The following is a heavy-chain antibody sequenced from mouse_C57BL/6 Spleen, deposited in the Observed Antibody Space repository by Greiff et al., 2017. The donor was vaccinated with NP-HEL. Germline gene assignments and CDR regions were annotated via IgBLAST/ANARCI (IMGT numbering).Heavy chain of an antibody. CDR1: GYTFTSYW. CDR3: AKGSGYGYAMDY. Sequence: QQSCKASGYTFTSYWMHWVKQRPGRGLEWIGRIDPNSGGTKYNEKFKSKATLTVDKPSSTAYMQLSSLTSEDSAVYYCAKGSGYGYAMDYWGQGTSVTVSS. V-gene: IGHV1-72*01. CDR2: IDPNSGGT. J-gene: IGHJ4*01. D-gene: IGHD3-2*02.